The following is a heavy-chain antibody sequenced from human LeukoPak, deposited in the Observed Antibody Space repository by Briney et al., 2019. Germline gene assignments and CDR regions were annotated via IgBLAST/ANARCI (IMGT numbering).Heavy chain of an antibody. Sequence: SETLSLTCAVYGGSFSGYYWSWIRQPPGKGLEWLGEINQSGSPNYNPSLKSRITISVDTSKNQFSLKLRSVTAADTAVFYCARVIGDVSGYYVDYWGQGALVTVSS. CDR1: GGSFSGYY. CDR2: INQSGSP. V-gene: IGHV4-34*01. J-gene: IGHJ4*02. D-gene: IGHD3-22*01. CDR3: ARVIGDVSGYYVDY.